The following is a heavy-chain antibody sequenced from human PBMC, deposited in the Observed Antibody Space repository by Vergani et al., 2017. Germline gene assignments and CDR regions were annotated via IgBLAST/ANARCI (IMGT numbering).Heavy chain of an antibody. Sequence: QLQLPESGPGLVKPSETLSLTCTVSGGSISSSSYYWGWIRQPPGKGLEWIGSIYYSGSTYYNPSLKSRVTISVDTSKNQFSLKLSSVTAADTAVYYCARGSPPPPYGDYVWFDPWGQGTLVTVSS. J-gene: IGHJ5*02. CDR1: GGSISSSSYY. CDR3: ARGSPPPPYGDYVWFDP. V-gene: IGHV4-39*07. D-gene: IGHD4-17*01. CDR2: IYYSGST.